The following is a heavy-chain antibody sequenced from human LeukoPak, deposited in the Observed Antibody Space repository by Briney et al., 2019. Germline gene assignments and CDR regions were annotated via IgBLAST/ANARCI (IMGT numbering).Heavy chain of an antibody. D-gene: IGHD2-8*01. CDR2: MNEDGSEK. CDR1: GLTFSSYW. V-gene: IGHV3-7*01. CDR3: ASGVYHFDH. J-gene: IGHJ4*02. Sequence: GGSLRLSCAASGLTFSSYWMCWVRQAPGKGLEWVANMNEDGSEKYYLNSVKGRFTISRDNAKNSVYLQMNSLRAEGTAVYYCASGVYHFDHWGQGTLVTVSS.